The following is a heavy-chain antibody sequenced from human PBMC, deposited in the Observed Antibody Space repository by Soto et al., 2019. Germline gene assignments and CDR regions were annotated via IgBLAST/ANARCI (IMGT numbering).Heavy chain of an antibody. V-gene: IGHV4-39*07. J-gene: IGHJ5*02. Sequence: SETLSLTCTVSGGSISNNNYYWGWIRQPPGKGLEWIASIKYSGNTYYNPSLKSRVTISVDRSKNQFSLKLSSVTAADTAVYYCARVPDRWGQGTLVTVSS. CDR3: ARVPDR. CDR2: IKYSGNT. CDR1: GGSISNNNYY. D-gene: IGHD2-2*01.